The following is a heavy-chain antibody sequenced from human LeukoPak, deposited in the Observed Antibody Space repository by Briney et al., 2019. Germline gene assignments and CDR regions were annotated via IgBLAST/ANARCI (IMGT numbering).Heavy chain of an antibody. V-gene: IGHV3-23*01. CDR1: GFTFGSYA. J-gene: IGHJ4*02. CDR2: ISGSGGST. D-gene: IGHD1-26*01. CDR3: AKYSGSYPRHFGYFDY. Sequence: GGSLRLSCAASGFTFGSYAMSWVRQAPGKGLEWVSAISGSGGSTYYADSVKGRFTISRDNSKNTLYLQMNSLRAEDTAVYYCAKYSGSYPRHFGYFDYWGQGILVTVSA.